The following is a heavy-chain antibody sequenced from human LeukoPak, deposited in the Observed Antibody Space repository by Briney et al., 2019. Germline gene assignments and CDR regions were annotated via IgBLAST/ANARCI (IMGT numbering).Heavy chain of an antibody. Sequence: GGSLRLSCAASGFTFSSYAMHWVRQAPGKGLEYVSAISSNGGSTYYANSVKGRFTISRDNSKNTLYLQMGSLRAEDMAVYYCARVRITIFGVVDYYTDVWGKGTTVTVSS. J-gene: IGHJ6*03. CDR2: ISSNGGST. CDR3: ARVRITIFGVVDYYTDV. V-gene: IGHV3-64*01. D-gene: IGHD3-3*01. CDR1: GFTFSSYA.